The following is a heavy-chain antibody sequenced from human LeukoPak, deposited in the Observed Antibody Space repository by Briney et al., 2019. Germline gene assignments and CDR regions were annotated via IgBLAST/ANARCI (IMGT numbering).Heavy chain of an antibody. CDR1: GRPISSDSYY. J-gene: IGHJ5*02. CDR3: ARGEYCSSTSCYFFSWSDP. D-gene: IGHD2-2*01. Sequence: SETLSLTCTVSGRPISSDSYYGSWIRQPGGEGLQCIWRIYTSGGTNYHPDLKSRVTLRVDQSQNEFALKLSSVTGADTAVYYCARGEYCSSTSCYFFSWSDPWGQGTLVTVSS. V-gene: IGHV4-61*02. CDR2: IYTSGGT.